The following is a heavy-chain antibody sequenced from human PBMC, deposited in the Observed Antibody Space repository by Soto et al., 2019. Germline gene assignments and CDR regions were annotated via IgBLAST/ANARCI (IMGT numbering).Heavy chain of an antibody. Sequence: LSLTCAVSGGSIIFYYWSWIRQPPGKGLEWIGYIYYTGSTDYNPSLKSRASISVDTSKNQFSLKLSSVTAADTAVYYCARTGPKAEGLRWGQGTLVTVYS. CDR2: IYYTGST. D-gene: IGHD1-7*01. CDR1: GGSIIFYY. J-gene: IGHJ4*02. CDR3: ARTGPKAEGLR. V-gene: IGHV4-59*01.